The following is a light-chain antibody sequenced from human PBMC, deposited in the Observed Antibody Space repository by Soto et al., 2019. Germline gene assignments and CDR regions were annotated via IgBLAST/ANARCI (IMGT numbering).Light chain of an antibody. CDR1: QAVGSN. CDR3: QHFNKWPHMPA. V-gene: IGKV3-15*01. J-gene: IGKJ4*01. Sequence: IVLTQSPATLSVSPGERATLSCRASQAVGSNLAWYQQRPGQAPRLLIYDASTRATGIPHRFSGGGSGTDFTLTISSLQSDDFAVYYCQHFNKWPHMPAFGGGTKLAFK. CDR2: DAS.